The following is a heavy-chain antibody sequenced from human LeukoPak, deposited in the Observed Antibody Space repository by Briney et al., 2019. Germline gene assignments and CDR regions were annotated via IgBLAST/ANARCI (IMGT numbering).Heavy chain of an antibody. J-gene: IGHJ4*02. V-gene: IGHV3-33*01. Sequence: GGPLRLSCAASGFTFSTYGMHWVRQAPGRGLEWVAVIWYDGTNKYYGDSVKGRFTISRDNSKNTLYLQMNSLRAEDTAVYYCARAVGPFDYWGQGTLVTVSS. CDR1: GFTFSTYG. CDR2: IWYDGTNK. CDR3: ARAVGPFDY.